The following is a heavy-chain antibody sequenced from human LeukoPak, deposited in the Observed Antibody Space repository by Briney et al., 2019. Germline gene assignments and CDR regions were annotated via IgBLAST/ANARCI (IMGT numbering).Heavy chain of an antibody. CDR1: GYTFTGYD. CDR3: ARDIRGSYDY. Sequence: ASVTVSCKASGYTFTGYDIHWVRQAPGQGHEWMGRNKPKRGATSYAQKFQGRVTMTRDTSISTAYMELSGLTSDDTAVYSCARDIRGSYDYWGQGTVVTVSS. J-gene: IGHJ4*02. CDR2: NKPKRGAT. D-gene: IGHD1-26*01. V-gene: IGHV1-2*02.